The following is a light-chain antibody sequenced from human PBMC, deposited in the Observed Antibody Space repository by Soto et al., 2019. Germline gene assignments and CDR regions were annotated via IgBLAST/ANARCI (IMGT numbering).Light chain of an antibody. CDR3: QQYANSPIT. CDR2: GVS. CDR1: QSVSSRY. V-gene: IGKV3-20*01. Sequence: ELVLTQSPGGISLSAVARANHSCSSSQSVSSRYLAWYQQKPGQAPRLLIYGVSSRASGIPDRFFGSGSGADFTLTINRLEPEDFAVYYCQQYANSPITFGKGTQLEI. J-gene: IGKJ5*01.